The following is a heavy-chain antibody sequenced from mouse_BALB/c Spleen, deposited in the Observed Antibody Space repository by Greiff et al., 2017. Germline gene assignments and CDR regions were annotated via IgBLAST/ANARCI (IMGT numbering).Heavy chain of an antibody. CDR2: ISSGSSTI. CDR1: GFTFSSFG. CDR3: ERTDGDFDV. D-gene: IGHD1-1*01. Sequence: EVQGVESGGGLVQPGGSRKLSCAASGFTFSSFGMHWVRQAPEKGLEWVAYISSGSSTIYYADTVKGRFTISRDNPKNTLFLQMTSLRSEDTAMYYCERTDGDFDVWGAGTTVTVSS. J-gene: IGHJ1*01. V-gene: IGHV5-17*02.